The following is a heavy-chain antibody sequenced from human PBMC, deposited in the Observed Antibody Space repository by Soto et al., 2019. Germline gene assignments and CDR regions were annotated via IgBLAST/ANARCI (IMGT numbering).Heavy chain of an antibody. CDR2: ISDDGDKR. CDR1: GFTFSNYG. D-gene: IGHD1-26*01. Sequence: GGSLRLSCVGSGFTFSNYGMHWVRQPPGKGLEWVALISDDGDKRYYADFVRGRLIISRDNSKDTLYLQMNSLGPDDTAVYFCAKARVRIVGANSFDYWGQGTPVTVSS. CDR3: AKARVRIVGANSFDY. J-gene: IGHJ4*02. V-gene: IGHV3-30*18.